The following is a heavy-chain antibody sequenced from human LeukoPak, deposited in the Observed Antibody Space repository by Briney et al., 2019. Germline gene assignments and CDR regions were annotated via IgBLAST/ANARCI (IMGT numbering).Heavy chain of an antibody. CDR3: AELGITMIGGV. CDR2: ISSSGSTI. Sequence: GGSLRLSCAASGFTFSSYSMNWVRQAPGKGLKWVSYISSSGSTIYYADSVKGRFTISRDNAKNSLYLQMNSLRAEDTAVYYCAELGITMIGGVWGKGTTVTISS. J-gene: IGHJ6*04. CDR1: GFTFSSYS. V-gene: IGHV3-48*04. D-gene: IGHD3-10*02.